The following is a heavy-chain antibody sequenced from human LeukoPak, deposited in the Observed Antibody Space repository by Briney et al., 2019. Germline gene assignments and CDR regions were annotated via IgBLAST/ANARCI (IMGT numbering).Heavy chain of an antibody. D-gene: IGHD1-1*01. CDR3: TRAKRVIFDY. CDR1: GYTLTTYY. Sequence: ASVKVSCKASGYTLTTYYIHWVRQPPGQGLEWMGWINPNSGATLYAQKFQGRVTMTRDTSINTAYMELSSLRSDDTAVYYCTRAKRVIFDYWGQGTLVTVSS. V-gene: IGHV1-2*02. CDR2: INPNSGAT. J-gene: IGHJ4*02.